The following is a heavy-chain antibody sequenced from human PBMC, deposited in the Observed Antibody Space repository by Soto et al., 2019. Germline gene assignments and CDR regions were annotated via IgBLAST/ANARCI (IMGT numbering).Heavy chain of an antibody. CDR2: INHSGST. V-gene: IGHV4-34*01. J-gene: IGHJ6*03. CDR1: GGSFSGYY. Sequence: SETLSLTCAVYGGSFSGYYWSWIRQPPGKGLEWIGEINHSGSTNYNPSLKSRVTISVDTSKNQFSLKLSSVTAADTAVYYCARSPYCTNGVCPKVHYYYYMDVWGKGTTVTVSS. D-gene: IGHD2-8*01. CDR3: ARSPYCTNGVCPKVHYYYYMDV.